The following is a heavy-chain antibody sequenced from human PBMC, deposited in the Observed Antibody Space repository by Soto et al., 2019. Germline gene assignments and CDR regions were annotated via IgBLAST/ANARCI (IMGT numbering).Heavy chain of an antibody. CDR3: ARAPMYYYGSGAYYYYYYGMDV. Sequence: PGGSLRLSCAASGFTFSSYWMHWVRQAPGKGLVWVSRINSDGSSTSYADSVKGRFTISRDNAKSTLYLQMNSLRAEDTAVYYCARAPMYYYGSGAYYYYYYGMDVWGQGTTVTVSS. CDR2: INSDGSST. J-gene: IGHJ6*02. D-gene: IGHD3-10*01. V-gene: IGHV3-74*01. CDR1: GFTFSSYW.